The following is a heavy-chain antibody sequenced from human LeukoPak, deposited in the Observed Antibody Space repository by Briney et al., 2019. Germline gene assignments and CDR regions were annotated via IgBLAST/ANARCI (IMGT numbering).Heavy chain of an antibody. V-gene: IGHV1-69*13. CDR2: IIPIFGTA. CDR1: GGTFSSYA. CDR3: ASEVSIAVAGTGSDYYYGMDV. J-gene: IGHJ6*02. Sequence: SVTVSCKASGGTFSSYAISWVRQAPGQGLEWMGGIIPIFGTANYAQKFQGRVTITADESTSTAYMELSSLRSEDTAVYYCASEVSIAVAGTGSDYYYGMDVWGQGTTVTVSS. D-gene: IGHD6-19*01.